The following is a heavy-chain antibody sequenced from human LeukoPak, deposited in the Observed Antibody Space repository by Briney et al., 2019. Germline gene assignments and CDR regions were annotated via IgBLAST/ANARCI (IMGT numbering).Heavy chain of an antibody. CDR1: GFTFSSYW. D-gene: IGHD2-2*01. V-gene: IGHV3-7*01. CDR3: ARALDSSSSRYQAFEY. J-gene: IGHJ4*02. Sequence: GGSLRLSCAASGFTFSSYWMSWVRQAPGKGLGWVANIKQDEREKYYVDCVKGRFTISRDNAKNSLYLQMNNLRAEDTAVYYCARALDSSSSRYQAFEYWGQGTLVTVSS. CDR2: IKQDEREK.